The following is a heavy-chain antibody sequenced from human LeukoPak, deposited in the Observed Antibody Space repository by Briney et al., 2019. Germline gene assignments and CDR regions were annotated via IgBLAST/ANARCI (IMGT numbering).Heavy chain of an antibody. J-gene: IGHJ4*02. Sequence: GGSLRLSYAASGFTFSSYSMNWVRQAPGKGLEWVSYISSSSSTIYYADSVKGRFTISRDNAKNSLYLQMNSLRAEDTAVYYCAREITLDTAMVDYWGQGTLVTVSS. CDR1: GFTFSSYS. CDR3: AREITLDTAMVDY. V-gene: IGHV3-48*01. D-gene: IGHD5-18*01. CDR2: ISSSSSTI.